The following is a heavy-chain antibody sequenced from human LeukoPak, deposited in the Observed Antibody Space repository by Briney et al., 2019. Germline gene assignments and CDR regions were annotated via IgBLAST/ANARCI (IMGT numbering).Heavy chain of an antibody. CDR1: GFTFDDYA. Sequence: GRSLRLSCAASGFTFDDYAMHWVRQAPGKGLEWVSGISWNSGSIGYADSVEGRFTISRDNAKNSLYLQMNSLRAEDTALYYCAKGPRWDITMVQGLVDYWGQGTLVTVSS. CDR3: AKGPRWDITMVQGLVDY. CDR2: ISWNSGSI. D-gene: IGHD3-10*01. J-gene: IGHJ4*02. V-gene: IGHV3-9*01.